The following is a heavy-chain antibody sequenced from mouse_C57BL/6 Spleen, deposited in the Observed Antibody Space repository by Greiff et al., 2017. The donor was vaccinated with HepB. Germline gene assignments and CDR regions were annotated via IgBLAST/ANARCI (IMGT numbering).Heavy chain of an antibody. CDR1: GYTFTSYW. Sequence: QVQLKQPGTELVKPGASVKLSCKASGYTFTSYWMHWVKQRPGQGLEWIGNINPSNGGTNYNEKFKSKATLTVDKSSSTAYMQLSSLTSEDSAFYYCARGAPFYAMDYWGQGTSVSVSS. D-gene: IGHD1-3*01. CDR2: INPSNGGT. CDR3: ARGAPFYAMDY. V-gene: IGHV1-53*01. J-gene: IGHJ4*01.